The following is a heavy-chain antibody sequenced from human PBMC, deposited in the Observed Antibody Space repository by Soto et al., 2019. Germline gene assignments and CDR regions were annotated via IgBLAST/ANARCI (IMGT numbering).Heavy chain of an antibody. V-gene: IGHV1-69*01. Sequence: QVQLVQSGSEVKKPGSSVKVSCKASGGSFSSNPISWVRQAPGQGLEWMAGIIPIFATVHYAQKFQGRVTITADESTSPAYMELTSLRSEDTAVYFCARGGRRDSSAPRYYFEYWGQGTLVTVSS. CDR1: GGSFSSNP. CDR3: ARGGRRDSSAPRYYFEY. J-gene: IGHJ4*02. CDR2: IIPIFATV. D-gene: IGHD6-6*01.